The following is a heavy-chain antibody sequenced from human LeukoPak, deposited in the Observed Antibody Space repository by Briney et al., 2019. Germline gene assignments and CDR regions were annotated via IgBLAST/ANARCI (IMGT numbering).Heavy chain of an antibody. V-gene: IGHV4-39*01. D-gene: IGHD5-24*01. Sequence: SETLSVTCAVSGGSFDNSYCWTWVRQPPGKRPEWIGTIYSSEFTYYNPSLRSRVTISADTSKNLFSLRLSSVTAADTAVYYCSRGSDDYKLGNYWGLGTLVTVFS. CDR3: SRGSDDYKLGNY. CDR2: IYSSEFT. CDR1: GGSFDNSYC. J-gene: IGHJ4*02.